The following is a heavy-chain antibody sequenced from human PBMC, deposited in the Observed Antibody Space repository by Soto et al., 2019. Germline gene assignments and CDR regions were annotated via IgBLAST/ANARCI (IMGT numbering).Heavy chain of an antibody. J-gene: IGHJ4*02. CDR3: AKGFYGSGSYYNERAFDS. D-gene: IGHD3-10*01. CDR1: GFTFSNYA. CDR2: ISGSGDFT. Sequence: EVQLLESGGGLVQPGGSLRLSCAASGFTFSNYAISWVRQTPGKGLEWVSVISGSGDFTYYADSVKGRFTISRDNPKNTMYLQMNSLRAEDTAVYYCAKGFYGSGSYYNERAFDSWGQGTLVTVSS. V-gene: IGHV3-23*01.